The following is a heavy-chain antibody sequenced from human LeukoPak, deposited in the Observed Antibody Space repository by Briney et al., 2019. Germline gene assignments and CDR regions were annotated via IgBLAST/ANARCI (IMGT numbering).Heavy chain of an antibody. D-gene: IGHD3-22*01. Sequence: GSSVKVSCKASGGTFSSYAISWVRQAPGQGLEWMGGIIPIFGTANYAQKFQGRVTITADKSTSTAYMELSSLRSEDTAVYYCARSPDSSGYLLYYYYYYMDVWGKGTTVTVSS. J-gene: IGHJ6*03. CDR3: ARSPDSSGYLLYYYYYYMDV. CDR2: IIPIFGTA. CDR1: GGTFSSYA. V-gene: IGHV1-69*06.